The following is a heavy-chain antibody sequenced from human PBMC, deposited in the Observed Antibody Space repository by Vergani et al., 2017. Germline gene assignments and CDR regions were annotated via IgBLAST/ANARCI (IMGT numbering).Heavy chain of an antibody. CDR1: GFIFSNAW. Sequence: EVQLVESGGGLVKPGGSLRLSCAASGFIFSNAWMSWVRQAPGKGLEWVGRIKSKTDGGTTDYAAPVKGRFTISRDDSKNTLYLQMNSLKTEDTAVYYCTALSSGWYSYYYYYMXVWGKGP. D-gene: IGHD6-19*01. V-gene: IGHV3-15*01. J-gene: IGHJ6*03. CDR2: IKSKTDGGTT. CDR3: TALSSGWYSYYYYYMXV.